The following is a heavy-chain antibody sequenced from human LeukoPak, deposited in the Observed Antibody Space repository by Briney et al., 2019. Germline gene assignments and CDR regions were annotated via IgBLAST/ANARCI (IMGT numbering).Heavy chain of an antibody. Sequence: PGGSLRLSCAASGFTFSSYGMHWVRQAPGEGLEWVAVISYDGSNKYYADSVKGRFTISRDNSKNTLYLQMNSLRAEDTAVYYCAKAPERYDSSGTFDYWGQGTLATVSS. J-gene: IGHJ4*02. CDR3: AKAPERYDSSGTFDY. CDR1: GFTFSSYG. CDR2: ISYDGSNK. D-gene: IGHD3-22*01. V-gene: IGHV3-30*18.